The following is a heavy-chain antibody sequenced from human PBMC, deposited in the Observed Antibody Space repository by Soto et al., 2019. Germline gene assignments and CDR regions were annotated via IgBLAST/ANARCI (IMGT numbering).Heavy chain of an antibody. V-gene: IGHV1-46*01. CDR2: INPSGGST. J-gene: IGHJ4*02. CDR3: ARVGGFGATTIDY. D-gene: IGHD3-10*01. Sequence: ASVEVSSKASGFTLTCNYMHWVRQATGQGLEWMGIINPSGGSTSYAQKFQSRVTMTRDTSTSTVSMELSSLRSEDTAVYYCARVGGFGATTIDYWGQGTLVTVSS. CDR1: GFTLTCNY.